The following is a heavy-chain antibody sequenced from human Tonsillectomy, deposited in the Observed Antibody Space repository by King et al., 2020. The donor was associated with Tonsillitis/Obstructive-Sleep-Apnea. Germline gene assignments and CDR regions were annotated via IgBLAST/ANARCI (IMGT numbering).Heavy chain of an antibody. V-gene: IGHV3-48*02. CDR3: ARGSYKIGGGGC. D-gene: IGHD1-14*01. CDR1: GFTFSNYN. CDR2: ICSRGKKR. Sequence: VQLVESGGGLVQPGGSLRLSCAASGFTFSNYNMNWVRQAPGMGLEWISYICSRGKKRDYADSVTGRFTISRDNAKNSLYLQMNSLRDGDTALYYCARGSYKIGGGGCWGQGTLVTVSS. J-gene: IGHJ4*02.